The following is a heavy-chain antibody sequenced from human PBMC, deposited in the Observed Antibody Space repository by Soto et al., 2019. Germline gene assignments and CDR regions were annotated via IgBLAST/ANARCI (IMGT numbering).Heavy chain of an antibody. Sequence: EVQLVESGGGLVKPGGSLRLSCAASGFTFNNYNMNWVRQAPGKGLEWVASIDTSGTYTNYADSVRGRFTISRNNAKKSLYLEMSSLRDEDTAVYYGAREETKRSYWYFDLWGRGTLVTVS. CDR3: AREETKRSYWYFDL. J-gene: IGHJ2*01. V-gene: IGHV3-21*01. CDR1: GFTFNNYN. D-gene: IGHD2-8*01. CDR2: IDTSGTYT.